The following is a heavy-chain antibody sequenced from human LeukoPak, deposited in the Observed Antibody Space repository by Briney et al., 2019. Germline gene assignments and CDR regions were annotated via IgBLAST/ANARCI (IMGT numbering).Heavy chain of an antibody. CDR2: ISAYNGNT. D-gene: IGHD1-1*01. CDR3: AREAPRKELERFYGMDV. CDR1: GYTFTSYG. V-gene: IGHV1-18*01. J-gene: IGHJ6*02. Sequence: ASVKVSCKASGYTFTSYGISWVRQAPGQGLEWMGWISAYNGNTNYAQKLQGRVTMTTDTSTGTAYMELRSLRSDDTAVYYCAREAPRKELERFYGMDVWGQGTTVTVSS.